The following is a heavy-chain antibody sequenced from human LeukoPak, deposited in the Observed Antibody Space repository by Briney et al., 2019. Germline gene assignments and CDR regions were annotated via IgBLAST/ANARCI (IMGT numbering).Heavy chain of an antibody. CDR1: GFIVSSNY. D-gene: IGHD1-26*01. V-gene: IGHV3-66*01. CDR2: IYRGGST. Sequence: GGSLRLSCAASGFIVSSNYMSWVRQAPGRGLEWVSVIYRGGSTYYADSVKGRFIISRDNSKNTLYLQINSLRVDDTAVYYCARGGGSYGGFDDWGQGALVTVSS. J-gene: IGHJ4*02. CDR3: ARGGGSYGGFDD.